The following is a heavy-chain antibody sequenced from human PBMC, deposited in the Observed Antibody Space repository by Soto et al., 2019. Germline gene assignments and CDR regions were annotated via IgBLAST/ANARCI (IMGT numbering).Heavy chain of an antibody. CDR2: INHSGST. V-gene: IGHV4-34*01. CDR1: GGSFSGYY. CDR3: ARGRSSAAGFLEWFDNWFDP. J-gene: IGHJ5*02. Sequence: SETLSLTCAVYGGSFSGYYWSWIRQPPGKGLEWIGEINHSGSTNYNPSLKSRVAISVDTSKNQFSLKLSSVTAADTAVYYCARGRSSAAGFLEWFDNWFDPWCPGTLVTVFS. D-gene: IGHD3-3*01.